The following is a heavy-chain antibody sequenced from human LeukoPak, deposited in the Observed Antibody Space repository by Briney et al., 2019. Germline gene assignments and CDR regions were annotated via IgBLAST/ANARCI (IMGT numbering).Heavy chain of an antibody. CDR3: ARVIAAADVYYFDY. Sequence: GASVKVSCKASGGTFSSYAISWVRQAPGQGLEWMGGIIPIFGTANYAQKFQGRVTITADESTSTAYMELSSLRSEDTAVYYCARVIAAADVYYFDYWGQGTLVTVSS. D-gene: IGHD6-13*01. CDR1: GGTFSSYA. CDR2: IIPIFGTA. J-gene: IGHJ4*02. V-gene: IGHV1-69*13.